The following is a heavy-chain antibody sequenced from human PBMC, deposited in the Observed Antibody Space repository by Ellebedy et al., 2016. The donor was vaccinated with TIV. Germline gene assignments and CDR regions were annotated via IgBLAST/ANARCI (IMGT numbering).Heavy chain of an antibody. CDR3: ARDPMVADERGRSFDH. D-gene: IGHD4/OR15-4a*01. CDR1: GYSFTDYY. Sequence: AASVKVSCKASGYSFTDYYMHWLRPAPGQGLAWMGWINTNSGGTNSAQHFQGRVAMTRDTSISTAYMELSSLASDDTAVYYCARDPMVADERGRSFDHWGQGTLVTVSS. CDR2: INTNSGGT. V-gene: IGHV1-2*02. J-gene: IGHJ4*02.